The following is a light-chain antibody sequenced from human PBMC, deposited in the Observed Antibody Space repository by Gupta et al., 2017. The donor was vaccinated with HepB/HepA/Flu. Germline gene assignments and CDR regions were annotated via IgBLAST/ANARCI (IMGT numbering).Light chain of an antibody. CDR1: SSDVGSYNL. V-gene: IGLV2-23*02. CDR2: EVT. Sequence: QSALTQPASVSGSPGQSITISCTGTSSDVGSYNLVSLYQQHPGKAPKLMIYEVTKRPSGVSDRFSGSESGNTASLTISGLQAEDEGDYYCCSYAGSSTFWLFGGGTKVTVL. CDR3: CSYAGSSTFWL. J-gene: IGLJ3*02.